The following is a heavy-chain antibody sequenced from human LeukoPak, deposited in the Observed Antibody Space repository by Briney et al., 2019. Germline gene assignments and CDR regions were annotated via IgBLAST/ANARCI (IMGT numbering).Heavy chain of an antibody. V-gene: IGHV3-30*03. CDR2: ISYDGSNK. D-gene: IGHD4-23*01. CDR3: ARDGYGGNAITSLCFDY. Sequence: PGGSLRLSCAASGFTFSSYSMNWVRQAPGKGLEWVAVISYDGSNKYYADSVKGRFTISRDNSKNTLYLQMNSLRAEDTAVYYCARDGYGGNAITSLCFDYWGQGTLVTVSS. J-gene: IGHJ4*02. CDR1: GFTFSSYS.